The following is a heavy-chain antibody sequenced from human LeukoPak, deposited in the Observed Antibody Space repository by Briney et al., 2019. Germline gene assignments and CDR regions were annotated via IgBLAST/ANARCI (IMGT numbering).Heavy chain of an antibody. V-gene: IGHV3-53*01. CDR2: IYSGGST. J-gene: IGHJ4*02. Sequence: GGSLRLSCAASGLSVSSNYMSWVRQAPGKGLEWVSVIYSGGSTYFADSVKGRFTISRDNSKNMLYLQMNSLRAEDTAVYYCARKSASGNYPLDYWGQGTLVTVSS. CDR3: ARKSASGNYPLDY. CDR1: GLSVSSNY. D-gene: IGHD3-10*01.